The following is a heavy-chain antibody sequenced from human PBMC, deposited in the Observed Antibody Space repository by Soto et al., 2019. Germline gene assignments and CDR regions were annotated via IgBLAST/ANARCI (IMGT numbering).Heavy chain of an antibody. J-gene: IGHJ4*02. D-gene: IGHD6-13*01. CDR2: ISYDGSNK. V-gene: IGHV3-30*18. CDR1: GFTFSSYG. CDR3: AKVVAAAGPFDY. Sequence: GSLSLSCAASGFTFSSYGMHWVRQAPGKGLEWVAVISYDGSNKYYADSVKGRFTISRDNSKNTLYLQMNSLRAEDTAVYYCAKVVAAAGPFDYWGQGTLVTVSS.